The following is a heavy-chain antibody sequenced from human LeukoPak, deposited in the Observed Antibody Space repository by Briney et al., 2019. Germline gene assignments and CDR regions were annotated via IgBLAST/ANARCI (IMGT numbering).Heavy chain of an antibody. Sequence: ASVKVSCKASGYTFTSYGISWVRQAPGQGLEWMGWISAYNGNTNYAQKLQGRVTMTTDTSTSTAYMELSSLRSEDTAVYYCATGVIMIVVVTGGGVFDIWGKGKMATVS. CDR3: ATGVIMIVVVTGGGVFDI. J-gene: IGHJ3*02. D-gene: IGHD3-22*01. CDR2: ISAYNGNT. V-gene: IGHV1-18*01. CDR1: GYTFTSYG.